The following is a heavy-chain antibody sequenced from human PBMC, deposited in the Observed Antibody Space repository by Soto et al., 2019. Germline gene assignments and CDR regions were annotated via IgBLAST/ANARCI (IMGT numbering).Heavy chain of an antibody. V-gene: IGHV4-34*01. CDR1: GGSFSGYY. D-gene: IGHD2-15*01. J-gene: IGHJ6*02. Sequence: QVQLQQWGAGLLKPSETLSLTCAVYGGSFSGYYWSWIRQPPGKGLEWLGEINHSGSTNYNPSLTSRVTLSVDTSKNQSTLKRSSVTGANPAVYYCARGLLYSSGCSCGYYRMDFWGQGTTVTVSS. CDR2: INHSGST. CDR3: ARGLLYSSGCSCGYYRMDF.